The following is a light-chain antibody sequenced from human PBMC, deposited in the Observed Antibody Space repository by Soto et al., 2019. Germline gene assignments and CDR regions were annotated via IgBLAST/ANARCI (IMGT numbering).Light chain of an antibody. J-gene: IGLJ1*01. CDR1: SSDVGGYNY. V-gene: IGLV2-14*01. CDR2: EVV. Sequence: QSVLTQPASVSGSPGQSITISCTGTSSDVGGYNYVSLYQHHPGKAPKLMIYEVVNRPSGVSNRFSGSKSGITASLTISGLLAEDEADYYCTSYTGSRPIVFGTGTKLTVL. CDR3: TSYTGSRPIV.